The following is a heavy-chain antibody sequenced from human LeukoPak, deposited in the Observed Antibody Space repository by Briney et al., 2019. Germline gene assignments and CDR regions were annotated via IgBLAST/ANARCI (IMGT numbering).Heavy chain of an antibody. CDR1: GFTFSSYE. Sequence: PGGSLRLSCAASGFTFSSYEMNWVRQAPGKGLEWVSYISSSGSTIYYADSVKGRFTISRDNAKNSLYLQMNSLRTEDTALYYCAKDLYCSSTSCYGHWFDPWGQGTLVTVSS. V-gene: IGHV3-48*03. D-gene: IGHD2-2*01. CDR2: ISSSGSTI. CDR3: AKDLYCSSTSCYGHWFDP. J-gene: IGHJ5*02.